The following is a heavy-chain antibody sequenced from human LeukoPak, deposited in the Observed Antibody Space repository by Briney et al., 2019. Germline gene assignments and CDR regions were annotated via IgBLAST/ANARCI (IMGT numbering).Heavy chain of an antibody. CDR3: ARDRGGYPGMDV. CDR1: GYTFTSYY. J-gene: IGHJ6*02. D-gene: IGHD3-10*01. V-gene: IGHV1-46*01. CDR2: INPSGGGT. Sequence: GASVKVSCKASGYTFTSYYMHWVRQAPGQGLEWMGIINPSGGGTSYAQKFQGRVTMTRDTSTSTVYMELSSLRSEDTAVYYCARDRGGYPGMDVWGQGTTVTVSS.